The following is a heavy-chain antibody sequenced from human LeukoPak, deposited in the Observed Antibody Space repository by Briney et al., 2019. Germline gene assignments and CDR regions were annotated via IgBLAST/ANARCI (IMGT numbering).Heavy chain of an antibody. CDR3: AKVAAAPGIAVAGTLTTFDY. CDR2: IGGSGGST. J-gene: IGHJ4*02. V-gene: IGHV3-23*01. D-gene: IGHD6-19*01. CDR1: GFTFSSYA. Sequence: PGGSLRLSCAASGFTFSSYAMSWVRQAPGKGLEWVSAIGGSGGSTYYADSVKGRFTISRDNSKNTLYLQMNSLRAEDTAVYYCAKVAAAPGIAVAGTLTTFDYWGQGTLVTVSS.